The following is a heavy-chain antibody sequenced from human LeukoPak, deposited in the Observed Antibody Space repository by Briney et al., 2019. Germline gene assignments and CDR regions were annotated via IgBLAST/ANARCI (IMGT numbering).Heavy chain of an antibody. J-gene: IGHJ3*02. Sequence: ASVKVSCKASGYTFTGYYMHWVRQAPGQGLEWMGWINPNSGGTNYAQKFQGRVTMTRDTSISTAYMELSRLRSDDTAVYYCAKMDYYDSSGYLDAFDIWGQGTMVTVSS. CDR2: INPNSGGT. CDR1: GYTFTGYY. V-gene: IGHV1-2*02. D-gene: IGHD3-22*01. CDR3: AKMDYYDSSGYLDAFDI.